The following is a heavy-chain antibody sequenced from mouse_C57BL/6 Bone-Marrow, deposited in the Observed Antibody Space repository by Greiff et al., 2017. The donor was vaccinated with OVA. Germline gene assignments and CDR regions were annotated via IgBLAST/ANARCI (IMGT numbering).Heavy chain of an antibody. J-gene: IGHJ4*01. CDR1: GFSLTRYG. CDR2: IWRGGST. CDR3: AKIAFINSAMDY. Sequence: QVQLKESGPGLVQPSQSLSITCTVSGFSLTRYGVHWVRQSPGKGLEWLGVIWRGGSTDNNATFLSRLSITKDNSKSQVFFKMNSLQADDTAIYYCAKIAFINSAMDYWGQGTSVTVSS. V-gene: IGHV2-5*01. D-gene: IGHD1-1*01.